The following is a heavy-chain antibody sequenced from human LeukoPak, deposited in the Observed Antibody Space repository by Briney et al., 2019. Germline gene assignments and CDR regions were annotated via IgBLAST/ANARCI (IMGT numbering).Heavy chain of an antibody. CDR2: ISGSGGST. Sequence: GGSLRLSCAASGFTFSSYAMSWVRQAPGKGLEWVSAISGSGGSTYYADSVKGRFTISRDNSKNTLYLQMNSLRAEDTAVYYCATAYYDYVWGSYRYAYYFDYWGQGTLVIVSS. V-gene: IGHV3-23*01. CDR1: GFTFSSYA. J-gene: IGHJ4*02. D-gene: IGHD3-16*02. CDR3: ATAYYDYVWGSYRYAYYFDY.